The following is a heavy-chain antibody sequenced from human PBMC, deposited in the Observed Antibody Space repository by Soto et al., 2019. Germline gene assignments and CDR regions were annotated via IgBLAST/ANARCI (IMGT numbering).Heavy chain of an antibody. Sequence: GASVKVSCKASGGTFSSYTISWVRQAPGQGLEWMGRIIPILGIANYAQKFQGRVTITADKSTSTAYMELSSLRSEDTAVYYCATRGYCSGGSCYSDYFDYWGQGTLVTVS. D-gene: IGHD2-15*01. J-gene: IGHJ4*02. CDR2: IIPILGIA. CDR1: GGTFSSYT. V-gene: IGHV1-69*02. CDR3: ATRGYCSGGSCYSDYFDY.